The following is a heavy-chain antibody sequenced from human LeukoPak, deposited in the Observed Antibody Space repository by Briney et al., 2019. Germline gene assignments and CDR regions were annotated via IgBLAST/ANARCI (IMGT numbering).Heavy chain of an antibody. Sequence: GGSLRLSCAASGFTFSNAWMSWVRQAPGKGLEWVGRIKSKTDGGTTDYAAPVKGRFTISRDDSKNTLYLQMNSLKTEDTAVYYCTTAAYSSRPEQYYYYGMDVWGQGTTVTVSS. CDR2: IKSKTDGGTT. CDR1: GFTFSNAW. CDR3: TTAAYSSRPEQYYYYGMDV. D-gene: IGHD6-19*01. V-gene: IGHV3-15*01. J-gene: IGHJ6*02.